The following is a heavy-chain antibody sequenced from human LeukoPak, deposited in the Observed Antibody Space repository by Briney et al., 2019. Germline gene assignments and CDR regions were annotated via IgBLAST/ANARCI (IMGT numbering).Heavy chain of an antibody. D-gene: IGHD6-6*01. CDR3: ARGPSNVGTARPKYFDY. V-gene: IGHV4-61*08. CDR1: GGSISSGDYY. CDR2: IYYSGST. J-gene: IGHJ4*02. Sequence: SETLSLTCTVSGGSISSGDYYWSWIRQPPGKGLEWIGYIYYSGSTNYNPSLKSRVTISVDTSKKQFSLKLSSVTAADTAVYYCARGPSNVGTARPKYFDYWGQGTLVTVSS.